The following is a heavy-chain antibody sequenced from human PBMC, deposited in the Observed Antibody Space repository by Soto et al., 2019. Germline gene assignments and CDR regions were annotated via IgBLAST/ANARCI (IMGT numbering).Heavy chain of an antibody. J-gene: IGHJ4*02. Sequence: PSETLSLTCTVSGGSISTYYWSWIRQPPGKGLEWIGYIYYSGSTNYNPSVKNRVTISVDTSKNQFSLNLGSVTAADTAVYYCARDHGYSGYEALAYWGRGTLVTVSS. CDR1: GGSISTYY. D-gene: IGHD5-12*01. CDR3: ARDHGYSGYEALAY. V-gene: IGHV4-59*01. CDR2: IYYSGST.